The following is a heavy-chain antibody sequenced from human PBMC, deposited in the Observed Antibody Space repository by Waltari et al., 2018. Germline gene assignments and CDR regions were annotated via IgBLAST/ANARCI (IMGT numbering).Heavy chain of an antibody. V-gene: IGHV4-4*07. CDR2: IYTRGST. J-gene: IGHJ1*01. CDR3: ARTLLLGYCSGGSCPGYFQH. CDR1: GGSISSYY. D-gene: IGHD2-15*01. Sequence: QVQLQESGPGLVKPSETLSLTCTVSGGSISSYYWSWIRQPAGKGLEWIGRIYTRGSTNDNPSLKSRVTMSVDTSKNQFSRKLSSVTAADTAVYYCARTLLLGYCSGGSCPGYFQHWGQGTLVTVSS.